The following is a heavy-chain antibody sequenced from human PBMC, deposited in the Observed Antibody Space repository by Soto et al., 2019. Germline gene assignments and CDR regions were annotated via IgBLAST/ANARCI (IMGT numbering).Heavy chain of an antibody. V-gene: IGHV3-7*02. CDR3: ARGGDPDY. Sequence: GGSLRLSCAASGFTFSSDRMSWVRQAPGKGLEWVANIKQDGSEKYYVDSVKGRFTISRDNAKNSLYLQMNSLRAEDTAVYYCARGGDPDYWGQGTLVTVSS. CDR1: GFTFSSDR. CDR2: IKQDGSEK. J-gene: IGHJ4*02. D-gene: IGHD2-21*02.